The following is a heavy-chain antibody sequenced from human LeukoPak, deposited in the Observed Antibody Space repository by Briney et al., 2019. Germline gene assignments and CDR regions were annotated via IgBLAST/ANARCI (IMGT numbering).Heavy chain of an antibody. CDR1: GGSFSGYY. CDR2: INHSGST. J-gene: IGHJ4*02. V-gene: IGHV4-34*01. CDR3: ARHGGATIDY. D-gene: IGHD1-26*01. Sequence: PSETLSLTCAVYGGSFSGYYWSWIRQPPGKGLEWIGEINHSGSTNYNPSLKSRVTISVDTSKNQFSLKLSSVTAADTAVYYCARHGGATIDYWGQGTLVTVSS.